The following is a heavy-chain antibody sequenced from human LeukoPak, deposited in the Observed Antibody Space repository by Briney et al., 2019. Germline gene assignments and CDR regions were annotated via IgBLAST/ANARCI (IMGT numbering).Heavy chain of an antibody. J-gene: IGHJ4*02. CDR2: IIPIFGTA. V-gene: IGHV1-69*05. Sequence: VASVKVSCKASGGTFSSYAISWVRQAPGQGLEWMGGIIPIFGTANYAQKFQGRVTITTDESTSTAYMELNSLRSEDTAVYYCARVVRDSSGYGPHYFDYWGQGTLVTVSS. CDR1: GGTFSSYA. D-gene: IGHD3-22*01. CDR3: ARVVRDSSGYGPHYFDY.